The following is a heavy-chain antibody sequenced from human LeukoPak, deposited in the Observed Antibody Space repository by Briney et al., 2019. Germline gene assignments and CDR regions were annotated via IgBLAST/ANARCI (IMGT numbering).Heavy chain of an antibody. V-gene: IGHV1-46*01. J-gene: IGHJ3*02. CDR3: AIGSDIVLMVYATDDAFDI. CDR2: ISPSGGST. CDR1: GYTFTSNY. D-gene: IGHD2-8*01. Sequence: GASVKVSCKAFGYTFTSNYMHWVRQAPGQGPEWMGVISPSGGSTTYAQKFQGRVTLTRDMSTSTDYLELSSLRSEDTAVYYCAIGSDIVLMVYATDDAFDIWGQGTMVTVSS.